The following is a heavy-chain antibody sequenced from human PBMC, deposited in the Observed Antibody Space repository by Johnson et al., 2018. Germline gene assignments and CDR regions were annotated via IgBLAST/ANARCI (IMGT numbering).Heavy chain of an antibody. J-gene: IGHJ6*03. CDR3: ARELRGSLYYFMDV. V-gene: IGHV4-59*01. CDR2: IYYNGST. D-gene: IGHD1-26*01. CDR1: GGSMNFYF. Sequence: QVQLQESGPGLVKPSETLSLTCNVSGGSMNFYFWSWVRQPPGEGLEWIGNIYYNGSTNYNPSLRSRLMISIDTSKNQFSLKLNSVTAPDTAMYYCARELRGSLYYFMDVWGKGTTVTVSS.